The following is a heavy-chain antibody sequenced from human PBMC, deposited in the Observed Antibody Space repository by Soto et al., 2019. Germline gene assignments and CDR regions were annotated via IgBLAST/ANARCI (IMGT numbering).Heavy chain of an antibody. Sequence: GGSLRLSCAASGFTFSSYGMHWVRQAPGKGLEWVAVISYDGSNKYYADSVKGRFTISRDNSKNTLYLQMNSLRAEDTAVYYCAKDTNEAVRGVTSFYFDYWGQGTLVTVSS. D-gene: IGHD3-10*01. CDR1: GFTFSSYG. J-gene: IGHJ4*02. V-gene: IGHV3-30*18. CDR3: AKDTNEAVRGVTSFYFDY. CDR2: ISYDGSNK.